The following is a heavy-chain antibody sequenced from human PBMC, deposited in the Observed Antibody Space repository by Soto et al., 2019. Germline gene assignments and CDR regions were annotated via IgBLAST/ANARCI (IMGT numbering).Heavy chain of an antibody. D-gene: IGHD6-13*01. CDR2: IYSGGST. J-gene: IGHJ4*02. CDR1: GFTVSSNY. CDR3: ASAYSSSWTAFDY. Sequence: GGSLRLSCAASGFTVSSNYMSWVRQAPGKGLEWVSVIYSGGSTYYADSVKGRFTISRDNSKNTLYLQMNSLRAEDTAVYYCASAYSSSWTAFDYWGQGTLVTVSS. V-gene: IGHV3-53*01.